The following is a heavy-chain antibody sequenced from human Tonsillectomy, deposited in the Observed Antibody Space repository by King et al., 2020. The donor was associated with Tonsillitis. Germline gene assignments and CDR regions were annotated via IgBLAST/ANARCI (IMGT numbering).Heavy chain of an antibody. D-gene: IGHD1-26*01. CDR1: GFTFNSYW. CDR2: ISSDGSDT. J-gene: IGHJ3*02. V-gene: IGHV3-74*01. CDR3: ARAPVGSDRTFWYQEREEYAFDI. Sequence: VQLVESGGGLIQPGGSLRLSCAASGFTFNSYWMHWVRQAPGKGLVWVSRISSDGSDTTYADSVKGRFTISRDNAKNTLYLQMNSLRAEDTAVYYCARAPVGSDRTFWYQEREEYAFDIWGQGTMVTVSS.